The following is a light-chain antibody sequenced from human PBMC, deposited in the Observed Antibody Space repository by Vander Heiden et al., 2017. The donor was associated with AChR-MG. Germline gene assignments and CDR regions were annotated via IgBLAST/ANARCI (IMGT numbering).Light chain of an antibody. CDR3: QKYDTAPWT. V-gene: IGKV1-27*01. CDR1: QGISNY. CDR2: AAS. J-gene: IGKJ1*01. Sequence: TPAPSSLSASVGDRVTITCRASQGISNYLAWYQQKQGKVPELLIYAASTLHSGVQSRFSGSGSGTDFTLTISSLQPEDVATFYCQKYDTAPWTFGQGTKVEI.